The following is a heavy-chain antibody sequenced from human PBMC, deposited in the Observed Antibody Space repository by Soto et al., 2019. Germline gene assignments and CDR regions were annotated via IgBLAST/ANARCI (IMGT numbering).Heavy chain of an antibody. J-gene: IGHJ5*02. V-gene: IGHV1-46*03. CDR3: ARAYEYGAWFDP. Sequence: ASVKVSCKASGYTFTNFYMSWVRQAPGQGLEWMGIINPSGGSTSYAQKFQGRVTMTRDTSTSTVYMELSSLRSDDTAVYYCARAYEYGAWFDPWGQGTLVTVSS. CDR2: INPSGGST. CDR1: GYTFTNFY. D-gene: IGHD3-16*01.